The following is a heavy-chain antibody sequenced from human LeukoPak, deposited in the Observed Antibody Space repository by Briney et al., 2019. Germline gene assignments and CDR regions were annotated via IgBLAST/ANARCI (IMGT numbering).Heavy chain of an antibody. D-gene: IGHD3-10*01. V-gene: IGHV3-49*04. Sequence: GGSLRLSCTASGFTFGYYAMSWVRQAPGKGLEWVGFIRSKAYGGTTEYAASVKGRFTISRDDSKSIAYLQMNSLKTEDTAVYYCTSMVRGVIHVYYYYYMDVWGKGTTVTVSS. CDR1: GFTFGYYA. J-gene: IGHJ6*03. CDR2: IRSKAYGGTT. CDR3: TSMVRGVIHVYYYYYMDV.